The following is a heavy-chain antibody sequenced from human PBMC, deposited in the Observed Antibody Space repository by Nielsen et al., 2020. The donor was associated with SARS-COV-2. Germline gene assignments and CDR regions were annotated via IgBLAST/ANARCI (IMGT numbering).Heavy chain of an antibody. CDR3: ARDISPYSGIDY. D-gene: IGHD2-15*01. J-gene: IGHJ4*02. CDR2: MYAGAST. V-gene: IGHV3-53*04. CDR1: GFTVNRNY. Sequence: GESLKISCAASGFTVNRNYMSWVRQAPGKGLEWVSLMYAGASTFYADSVKGRFTISRHNAENTVYLQMNSLRTDDTAVYYCARDISPYSGIDYWGQGTLVTVSS.